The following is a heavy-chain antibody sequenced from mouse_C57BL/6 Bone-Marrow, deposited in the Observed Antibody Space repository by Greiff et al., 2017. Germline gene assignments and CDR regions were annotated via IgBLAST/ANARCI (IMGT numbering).Heavy chain of an antibody. J-gene: IGHJ2*01. CDR3: GGQHGYGSYLDY. D-gene: IGHD2-1*01. CDR2: IRSKSNNYAT. Sequence: VQLKESGGGLVQPKGSLKLSCAASGFTFNTYAMNWVRQAPGKGLEWVARIRSKSNNYATYYADSVKDRFTISRADSQSMLYLQMNNLKTEDTAVYYCGGQHGYGSYLDYWGQGTTLTVSS. CDR1: GFTFNTYA. V-gene: IGHV10-1*02.